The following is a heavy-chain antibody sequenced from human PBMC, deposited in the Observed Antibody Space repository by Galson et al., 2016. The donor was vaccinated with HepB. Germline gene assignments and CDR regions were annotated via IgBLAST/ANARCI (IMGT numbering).Heavy chain of an antibody. CDR3: ARDLNHDTGS. D-gene: IGHD1-14*01. V-gene: IGHV3-74*01. CDR2: IKSDGSYT. Sequence: SLRLSCAASGFTFSNYWMHWVRQGPGKGLVWVSRIKSDGSYTNYADSVKGRFTISRDSAKNTLYLQMNGLRVEDTAVYYCARDLNHDTGSWGQGTLVTVSS. J-gene: IGHJ4*02. CDR1: GFTFSNYW.